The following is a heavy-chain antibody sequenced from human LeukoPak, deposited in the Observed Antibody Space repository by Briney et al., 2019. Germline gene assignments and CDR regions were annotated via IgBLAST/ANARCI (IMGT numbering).Heavy chain of an antibody. J-gene: IGHJ6*02. CDR1: GFTFSSYG. V-gene: IGHV3-33*01. Sequence: GGSLRLSCAASGFTFSSYGMHWVRQAPGKGLEWVAVIWYDGSNKYYADSVKGRFTISRDNSKNTLYLQMNSLRAEDTAVYYCARDRAQWLRFGYYGMDVWGQGTTVTVSS. CDR2: IWYDGSNK. CDR3: ARDRAQWLRFGYYGMDV. D-gene: IGHD5-12*01.